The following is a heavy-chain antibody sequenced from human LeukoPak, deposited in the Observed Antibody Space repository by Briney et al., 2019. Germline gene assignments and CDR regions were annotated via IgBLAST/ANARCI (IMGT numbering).Heavy chain of an antibody. Sequence: GASVKVSCKASGYTFNSYGSNWVGQPRGQGLEGLGWISVYNGQTNYAHKFQGRVTMTTDTSTRTVYMELRSLRSDDTAVYYCARDSGWELQHFYFDHWGQGTLVTVSA. CDR3: ARDSGWELQHFYFDH. V-gene: IGHV1-18*01. D-gene: IGHD1-26*01. CDR2: ISVYNGQT. J-gene: IGHJ4*02. CDR1: GYTFNSYG.